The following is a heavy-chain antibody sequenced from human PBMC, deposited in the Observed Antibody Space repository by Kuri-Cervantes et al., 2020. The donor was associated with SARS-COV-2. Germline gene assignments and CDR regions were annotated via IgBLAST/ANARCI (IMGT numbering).Heavy chain of an antibody. CDR3: ARGLFMGVSGWYFFDYYYGMDV. CDR1: GFAFSGHW. J-gene: IGHJ6*02. Sequence: LSLTCAASGFAFSGHWIHWVRQAPGKGLVWVSRINSDGSSTSYADSVKGRFTISRDNAKNTLYLQMNSLRAEDTAVYYCARGLFMGVSGWYFFDYYYGMDVWGQGTTVTVSS. D-gene: IGHD6-19*01. V-gene: IGHV3-74*01. CDR2: INSDGSST.